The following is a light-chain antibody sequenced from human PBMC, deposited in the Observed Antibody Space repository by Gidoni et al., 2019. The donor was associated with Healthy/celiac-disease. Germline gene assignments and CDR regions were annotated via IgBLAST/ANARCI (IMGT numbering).Light chain of an antibody. V-gene: IGKV3-20*01. CDR3: QQYGSSPLYS. J-gene: IGKJ2*03. CDR2: GAS. CDR1: QSVSSSY. Sequence: EIVLTQSPGTLSLSPGERATLSCRASQSVSSSYLAWYQQKPGQPPRLLIYGASSRATGIPDRFSGSGSVTDFTLTISRLEPEDFAVYYCQQYGSSPLYSFGQGTKLEIK.